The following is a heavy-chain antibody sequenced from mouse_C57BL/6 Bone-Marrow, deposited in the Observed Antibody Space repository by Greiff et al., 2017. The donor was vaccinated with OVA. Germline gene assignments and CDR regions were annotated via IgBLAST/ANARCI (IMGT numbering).Heavy chain of an antibody. CDR1: GYAFSSSW. J-gene: IGHJ2*01. CDR2: IYPGDGDT. Sequence: QVQLQQSGPELVKPGASVKISCKASGYAFSSSWMNWVKQRPGKGLEWIGRIYPGDGDTNYNGKFKGKATLTADKSSSTAYMKLSSLTSEDSAVYCCEGGRSGDGYWGQGTTLTVSS. CDR3: EGGRSGDGY. V-gene: IGHV1-82*01. D-gene: IGHD3-2*02.